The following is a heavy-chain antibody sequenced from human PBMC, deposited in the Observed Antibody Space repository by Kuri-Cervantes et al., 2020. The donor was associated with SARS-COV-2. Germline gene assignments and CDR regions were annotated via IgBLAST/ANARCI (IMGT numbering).Heavy chain of an antibody. CDR1: GFTFSSYA. CDR3: ARGGEDFVQETRNWFEP. V-gene: IGHV3-48*01. D-gene: IGHD2-8*01. Sequence: GGSLRLSCAASGFTFSSYAMHWVRQAPGEGLEWLAYISKGSDTIYYADSVKGRFTITRDNAKNSLFLQMNSRRADDTAVYCCARGGEDFVQETRNWFEPWGRGTQVTVSS. CDR2: ISKGSDTI. J-gene: IGHJ5*02.